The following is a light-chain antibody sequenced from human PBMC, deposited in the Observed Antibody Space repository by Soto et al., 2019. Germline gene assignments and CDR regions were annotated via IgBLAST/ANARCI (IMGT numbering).Light chain of an antibody. CDR1: QSLLYSNGYNY. CDR2: WGS. J-gene: IGKJ1*01. Sequence: DIVMTQSPLSLPVTPGEPASISCRSSQSLLYSNGYNYLDWYLQKPGQSPQLLIYWGSNRASGVPDRFSGSGSGTDFTLKISRVEAEDVGVYYCMQALQTPWTFGQGTKVDIK. V-gene: IGKV2-28*01. CDR3: MQALQTPWT.